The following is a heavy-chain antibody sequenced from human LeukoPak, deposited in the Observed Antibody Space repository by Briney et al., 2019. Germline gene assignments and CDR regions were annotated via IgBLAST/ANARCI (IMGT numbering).Heavy chain of an antibody. J-gene: IGHJ4*02. CDR2: INPNSGGT. Sequence: ASVKVTCKASGYTFTGYYIHWVRQAPGQGLEWLGRINPNSGGTSYAQKFQDRITTTRDASISTAYMELSRLRSDDTAIYFCARDRCTGGSCSYYFDFWGQGTLVTVSS. D-gene: IGHD2-15*01. V-gene: IGHV1-2*06. CDR1: GYTFTGYY. CDR3: ARDRCTGGSCSYYFDF.